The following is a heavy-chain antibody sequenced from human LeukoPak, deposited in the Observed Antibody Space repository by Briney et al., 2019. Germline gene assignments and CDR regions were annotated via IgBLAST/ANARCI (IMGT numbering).Heavy chain of an antibody. CDR3: ARKSTAAAASHL. CDR2: IFSSGGT. J-gene: IGHJ2*01. Sequence: SETLSLTFTVSDPSISRDYCSWFRQPPLTVLECIGYIFSSGGTKYNTSLEGRLTISVDTSRDQVSLSLTSMTPADPAVYYCARKSTAAAASHLWGRGTLVTVSS. D-gene: IGHD2-2*01. V-gene: IGHV4-59*01. CDR1: DPSISRDY.